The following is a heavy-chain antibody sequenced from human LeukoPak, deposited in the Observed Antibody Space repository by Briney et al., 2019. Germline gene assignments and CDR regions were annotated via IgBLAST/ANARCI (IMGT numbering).Heavy chain of an antibody. Sequence: PSETLSLTCTVSGGSISSYYWSWIRQPAGKGLEWIGRIYTSGSTNYNPSLKSRVTMSVDTSKNQFSLKLSSVTAASTAVYYCARDGPTYYYGSGSPRWFDPWGQGTLVTVSS. J-gene: IGHJ5*02. D-gene: IGHD3-10*01. V-gene: IGHV4-4*07. CDR2: IYTSGST. CDR3: ARDGPTYYYGSGSPRWFDP. CDR1: GGSISSYY.